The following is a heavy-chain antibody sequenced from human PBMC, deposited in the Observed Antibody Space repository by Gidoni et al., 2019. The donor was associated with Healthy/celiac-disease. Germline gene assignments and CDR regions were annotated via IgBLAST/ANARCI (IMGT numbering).Heavy chain of an antibody. Sequence: EVQLVESGGGLVQPGGSLRLSCAASGFTFSSYEMNWVRQAPGKGLEWVSYISSSGSTIYYADSVKGRFTISRDNAKNSLYLQMNSLRAEDTAVYYCARWGDSSGLGDYWGQGTLVTVSS. D-gene: IGHD6-19*01. CDR3: ARWGDSSGLGDY. V-gene: IGHV3-48*03. CDR2: ISSSGSTI. J-gene: IGHJ4*02. CDR1: GFTFSSYE.